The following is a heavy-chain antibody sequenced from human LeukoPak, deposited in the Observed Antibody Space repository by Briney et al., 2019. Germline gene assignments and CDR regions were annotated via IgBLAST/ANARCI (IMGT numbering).Heavy chain of an antibody. CDR3: AKSRSGSANWALQIFDN. CDR1: GFTFSSYG. Sequence: PGGSLRLSCATSGFTFSSYGFHWVRQAPGKGLEWVAAIWYDGSQEYYADSVKGRFTISRDTSKNTLYLQMNSLRAEDTAVYFCAKSRSGSANWALQIFDNWGQGTLVTVSS. J-gene: IGHJ4*02. V-gene: IGHV3-33*06. D-gene: IGHD1-1*01. CDR2: IWYDGSQE.